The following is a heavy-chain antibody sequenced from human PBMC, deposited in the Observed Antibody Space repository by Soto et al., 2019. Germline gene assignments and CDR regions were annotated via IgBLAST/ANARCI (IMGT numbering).Heavy chain of an antibody. CDR1: GGFISNYY. V-gene: IGHV4-59*01. Sequence: KTSETLSLTGTVSGGFISNYYCSWVRQSPWKGLEWIGYIYYSGTTNYNPYLKSRVTILLDMSKNQFSLRLRSVTAADTAVYYCATLKSFGTTSGGQNYHYGMDVCGQGTTVTVCS. CDR2: IYYSGTT. D-gene: IGHD3-16*01. J-gene: IGHJ6*02. CDR3: ATLKSFGTTSGGQNYHYGMDV.